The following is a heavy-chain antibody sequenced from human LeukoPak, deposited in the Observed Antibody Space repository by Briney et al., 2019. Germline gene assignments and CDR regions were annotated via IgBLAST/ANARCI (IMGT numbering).Heavy chain of an antibody. Sequence: PGGSLRLSCAASGFTFSSYAMSWVRQAPGKGLGWVSAMSGSGDSTYCADSVKGRFTISSDNSKSTMYLQMNSLRAEDTAVYYCAKGYCGTTSCPYYFDSWDQGTLVTVSS. V-gene: IGHV3-23*01. D-gene: IGHD2-2*01. J-gene: IGHJ4*02. CDR3: AKGYCGTTSCPYYFDS. CDR1: GFTFSSYA. CDR2: MSGSGDST.